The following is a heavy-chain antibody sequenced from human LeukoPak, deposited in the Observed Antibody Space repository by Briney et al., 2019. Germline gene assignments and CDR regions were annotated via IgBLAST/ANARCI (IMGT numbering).Heavy chain of an antibody. Sequence: RGSLRLSCAASGLTIINYAMTWVRQAPGKGLEWVSSITNSGGTTYYADSVKGRVTISRDNSKNTLYLKINSLRAEDTAMYYCAKDYRTGWHYWGQGTLVTVSS. CDR3: AKDYRTGWHY. CDR2: ITNSGGTT. V-gene: IGHV3-23*01. D-gene: IGHD6-19*01. J-gene: IGHJ4*02. CDR1: GLTIINYA.